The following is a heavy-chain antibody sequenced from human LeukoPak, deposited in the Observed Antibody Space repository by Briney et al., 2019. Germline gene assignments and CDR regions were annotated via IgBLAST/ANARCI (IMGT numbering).Heavy chain of an antibody. J-gene: IGHJ4*02. V-gene: IGHV4-4*07. CDR2: IYTSGST. CDR1: GGSTNNYY. CDR3: AGDRDFWSGFFDY. Sequence: SETLSLTCTVSGGSTNNYYLSWIRQPAGKGLEWIGRIYTSGSTSYSPSLKSRVTMSVDTSKNQFSLKLSSVTAADTAVYYCAGDRDFWSGFFDYWGQGTLVTVSS. D-gene: IGHD3-3*01.